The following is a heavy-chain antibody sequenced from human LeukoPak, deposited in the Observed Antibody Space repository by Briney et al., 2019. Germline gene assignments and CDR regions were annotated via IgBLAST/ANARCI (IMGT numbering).Heavy chain of an antibody. CDR2: ASYDGVSE. CDR1: GFTFNTYA. Sequence: GGSLRLSCAASGFTFNTYAMHWVRQASGKGLEWVAVASYDGVSEYYADSVKGRFTISRDNSKNTLCLQMNSLRSEDTAVYYCARVIRAAAGKRGHWGQGTLVTVSS. CDR3: ARVIRAAAGKRGH. J-gene: IGHJ4*02. V-gene: IGHV3-30-3*01. D-gene: IGHD6-13*01.